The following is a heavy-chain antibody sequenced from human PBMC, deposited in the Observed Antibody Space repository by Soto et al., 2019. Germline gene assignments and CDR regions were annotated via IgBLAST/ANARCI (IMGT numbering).Heavy chain of an antibody. Sequence: EVQLVESGGGLVQPGGSLRLSCAASGFTFSNFWMSWVRQAPGKGLEWVANIKQDGSGKYYVDSVRGRSTISRDNAKNSLYLQVNSLRAEDTAVYYCARLLWIQLYWYFDLWGRGTLLTVSS. J-gene: IGHJ2*01. CDR1: GFTFSNFW. D-gene: IGHD5-18*01. CDR3: ARLLWIQLYWYFDL. V-gene: IGHV3-7*05. CDR2: IKQDGSGK.